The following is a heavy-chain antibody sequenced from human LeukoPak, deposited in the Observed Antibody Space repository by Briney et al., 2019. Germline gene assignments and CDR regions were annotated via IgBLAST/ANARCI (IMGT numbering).Heavy chain of an antibody. V-gene: IGHV4-30-2*01. J-gene: IGHJ3*02. CDR2: IYHSGST. Sequence: SETLSLTCAVSGGSISSGGYSWSWIRQPPGKGLEWIGYIYHSGSTYYNPSLKSRVTMSVDTSKNQFSLKLSSVTAADTAVYYCARIAADAFDIWGQGTMVTVSS. CDR3: ARIAADAFDI. D-gene: IGHD6-13*01. CDR1: GGSISSGGYS.